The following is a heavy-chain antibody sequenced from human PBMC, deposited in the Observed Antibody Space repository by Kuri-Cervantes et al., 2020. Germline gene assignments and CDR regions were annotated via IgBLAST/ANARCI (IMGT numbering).Heavy chain of an antibody. D-gene: IGHD1-26*01. Sequence: AAVKVSCKACGYTFTSYYMHWVRQAPGKGLEWMGGFDPEDGETIYAQKFQGRVTMTEDTSTDTAYMELSSLRSEDTAGYYCATPPGLVGATRLYFQHWGQGTLVTVSS. CDR1: GYTFTSYY. CDR3: ATPPGLVGATRLYFQH. V-gene: IGHV1-24*01. J-gene: IGHJ1*01. CDR2: FDPEDGET.